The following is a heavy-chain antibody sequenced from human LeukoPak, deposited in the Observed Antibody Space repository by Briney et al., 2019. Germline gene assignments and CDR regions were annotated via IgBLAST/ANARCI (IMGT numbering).Heavy chain of an antibody. CDR2: ISGDGGST. Sequence: GGSLRLSCAASGFTFDDYAMHWVRQAPGKRLEWVSLISGDGGSTYYADSVKGRFTISRDNSKNSLYLQMNSLRTEDTALYYCAKDGEGGWYSGEEYFDYWGQGTLVTVSS. J-gene: IGHJ4*02. CDR1: GFTFDDYA. CDR3: AKDGEGGWYSGEEYFDY. V-gene: IGHV3-43*02. D-gene: IGHD6-19*01.